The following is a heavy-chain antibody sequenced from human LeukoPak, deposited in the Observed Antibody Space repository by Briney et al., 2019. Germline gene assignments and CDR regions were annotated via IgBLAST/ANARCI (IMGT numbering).Heavy chain of an antibody. CDR3: ARCVRGYSYGIHLSYYYYYMDV. CDR1: GGSFRGYY. D-gene: IGHD5-18*01. J-gene: IGHJ6*03. CDR2: INHSGST. Sequence: PSETLSLTCAVYGGSFRGYYWSWIRQPPGKGLEWIGEINHSGSTNYSPSLKSRVTISVDTSKNQFSLKLSSVTAADTAVYYCARCVRGYSYGIHLSYYYYYMDVWGKGTTVTVSS. V-gene: IGHV4-34*01.